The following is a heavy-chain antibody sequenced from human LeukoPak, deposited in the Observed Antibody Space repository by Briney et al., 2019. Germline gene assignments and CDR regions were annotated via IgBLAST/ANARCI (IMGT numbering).Heavy chain of an antibody. V-gene: IGHV3-23*01. CDR1: GFTFSSYA. CDR3: AKSSPGYSYGLEVLLSYYYGMGV. D-gene: IGHD5-18*01. CDR2: ISGSGGST. Sequence: GGSLRLSCAASGFTFSSYAMSWVRQAPGKGLEWVSAISGSGGSTYYADSVKGRFTIARDNSKNTLYLQMNSLRAEDTAVYYCAKSSPGYSYGLEVLLSYYYGMGVWGQGTTVTVSS. J-gene: IGHJ6*02.